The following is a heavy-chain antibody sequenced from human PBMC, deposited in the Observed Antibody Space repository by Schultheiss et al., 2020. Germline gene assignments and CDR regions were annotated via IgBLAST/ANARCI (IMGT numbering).Heavy chain of an antibody. Sequence: GGSLRLSCAASGFTFSSYSMNWVRQAPGKGLEWISFISNTASDIYYADSVRGRFTISRDNAKNSLYLQMNSLRDEDTALYYYGRSKPIIGVIVDYWGQGALVTVSS. D-gene: IGHD3-3*01. V-gene: IGHV3-48*02. J-gene: IGHJ4*02. CDR1: GFTFSSYS. CDR3: GRSKPIIGVIVDY. CDR2: ISNTASDI.